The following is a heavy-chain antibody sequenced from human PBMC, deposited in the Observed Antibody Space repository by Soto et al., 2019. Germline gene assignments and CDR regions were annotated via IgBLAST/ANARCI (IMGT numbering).Heavy chain of an antibody. CDR1: GFTFRTYN. D-gene: IGHD6-6*01. CDR2: ISSSSSYI. Sequence: GGSLRLSCAASGFTFRTYNMIWVRQAPGKGLEWVSSISSSSSYIYYADSVKGRFTISRDNAKNSLYPQMNSLRAEDTAVYYCARQYPSSSRHFDHWGQGTLVTVSS. J-gene: IGHJ4*02. V-gene: IGHV3-21*01. CDR3: ARQYPSSSRHFDH.